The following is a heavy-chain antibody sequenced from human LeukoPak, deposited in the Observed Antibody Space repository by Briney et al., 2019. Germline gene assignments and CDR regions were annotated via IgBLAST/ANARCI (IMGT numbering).Heavy chain of an antibody. Sequence: ASVKVSCKASGYTFTGYYMHWVRQAPGQGLEWMGWMNPNSGNTGYAQKFQGRVTMTRNTSISTAYMELSSLRSEDTAVYYCARAGSSGYYRDFDYWGQGTLVTVSS. CDR2: MNPNSGNT. D-gene: IGHD3-22*01. CDR3: ARAGSSGYYRDFDY. V-gene: IGHV1-8*02. CDR1: GYTFTGYY. J-gene: IGHJ4*02.